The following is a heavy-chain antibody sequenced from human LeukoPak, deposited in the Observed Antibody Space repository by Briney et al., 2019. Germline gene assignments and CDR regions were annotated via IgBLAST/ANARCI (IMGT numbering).Heavy chain of an antibody. CDR1: GYTLTGYY. Sequence: ASVKVSCKTSGYTLTGYYMHWVRQAPGQGLEWMGWISAYNGNTNYAQKLQGRVTMTTDASTSTAYMELRSLRSDDTAVYYCARGRDSYYYYMDVWGKGTTVTVSS. J-gene: IGHJ6*03. V-gene: IGHV1-18*04. CDR3: ARGRDSYYYYMDV. CDR2: ISAYNGNT.